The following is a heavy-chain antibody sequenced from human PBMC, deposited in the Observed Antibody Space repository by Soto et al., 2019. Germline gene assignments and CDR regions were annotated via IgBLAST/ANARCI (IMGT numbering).Heavy chain of an antibody. D-gene: IGHD3-10*01. Sequence: KASETLSLTCTVSGGSISSSSYYWGWIRQPPGKGLEWIGSIYYSGSTYYNPSLKSRVTISVDTSKNQFSLKLSSVTAADTAVYYCARRGNYWFDPWGQGTLVTVSS. CDR2: IYYSGST. CDR1: GGSISSSSYY. V-gene: IGHV4-39*01. CDR3: ARRGNYWFDP. J-gene: IGHJ5*02.